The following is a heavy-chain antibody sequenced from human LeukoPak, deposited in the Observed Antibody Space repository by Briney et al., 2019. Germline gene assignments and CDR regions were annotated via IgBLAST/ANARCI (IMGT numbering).Heavy chain of an antibody. CDR1: GGSISSYY. J-gene: IGHJ4*02. Sequence: SETLSLTCTVSGGSISSYYWSWIRQPPGKGLEWIGYIYYSGSTNYNLSLKSRVTISVDTSKNQFSLKLSSVTAADTAVYYCARTRSNYYDSSGYRAELDYWGQGTLVTVSS. D-gene: IGHD3-22*01. CDR2: IYYSGST. V-gene: IGHV4-59*01. CDR3: ARTRSNYYDSSGYRAELDY.